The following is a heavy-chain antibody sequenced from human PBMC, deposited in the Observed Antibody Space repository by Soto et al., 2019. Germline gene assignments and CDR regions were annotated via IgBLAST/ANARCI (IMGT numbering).Heavy chain of an antibody. J-gene: IGHJ6*02. CDR3: AKDSGSGSYKGPQYYYYYYGMDV. CDR2: ISGSGGST. Sequence: AGGSLRLCWAASGGTCGGYGGSWVRQATGKGLEWVSAISGSGGSTYYADSVKGRFTISRDNSKNTLYLQMNSLRAEDTAVYYCAKDSGSGSYKGPQYYYYYYGMDVWGQGTTVTVSS. CDR1: GGTCGGYG. V-gene: IGHV3-23*01. D-gene: IGHD1-26*01.